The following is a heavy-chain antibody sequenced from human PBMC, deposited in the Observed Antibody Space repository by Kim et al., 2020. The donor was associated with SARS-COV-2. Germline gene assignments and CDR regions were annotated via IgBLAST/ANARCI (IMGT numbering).Heavy chain of an antibody. V-gene: IGHV4-34*01. CDR2: INHSGST. D-gene: IGHD5-12*01. CDR1: GGSFSGYY. CDR3: AREGYDYWRGNWFDP. Sequence: SETLSLTCAVYGGSFSGYYWSWIRQPPGKGLEWIGEINHSGSTNYNPSFESRVTISVDTSKNQFSLKLSSVTAADAAVYYCAREGYDYWRGNWFDPWGQGTLVPVSS. J-gene: IGHJ5*02.